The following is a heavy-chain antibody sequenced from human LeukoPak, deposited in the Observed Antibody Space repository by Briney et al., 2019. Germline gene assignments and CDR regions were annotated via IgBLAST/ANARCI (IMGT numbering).Heavy chain of an antibody. CDR3: AKDCSGGSCYDY. Sequence: GGSLRLSCAASGFTFSDYYMSWIRQAPGKGLEWVANIKYDGSEKYYVDSVRGRFTISRNNAKNSLYLQMNSLTPEDTAVYFCAKDCSGGSCYDYWGQGTLVTVSS. CDR2: IKYDGSEK. D-gene: IGHD2-15*01. J-gene: IGHJ4*02. V-gene: IGHV3-7*04. CDR1: GFTFSDYY.